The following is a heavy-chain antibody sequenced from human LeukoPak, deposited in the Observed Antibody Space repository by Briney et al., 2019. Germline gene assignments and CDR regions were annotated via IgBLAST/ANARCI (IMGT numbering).Heavy chain of an antibody. J-gene: IGHJ4*02. CDR3: AKDGGLWVSAHWGDS. CDR1: GFTFSSYT. Sequence: GGSLRLSCTASGFTFSSYTMTWVRQAPGKGLKWVSTITTGDGNTYYADSVKGRFTVSRVDSKNTLYLQMNSLRAEDTAVYYCAKDGGLWVSAHWGDSWGRGTLVTVSS. V-gene: IGHV3-23*01. D-gene: IGHD7-27*01. CDR2: ITTGDGNT.